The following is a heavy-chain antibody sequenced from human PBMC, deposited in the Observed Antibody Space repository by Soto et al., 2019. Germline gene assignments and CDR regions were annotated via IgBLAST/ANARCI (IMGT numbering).Heavy chain of an antibody. Sequence: EVQLLESGGGLIQPGGSLRLSCAASGLPFSSYAMSWVRQAPGKGLEWVSTFRGNGDGTYYADSVRGRFTVSRDNSKNTLYIQMNGLRGGDTAIYYCAKGPDTGAFDIWGQGTMVTVSS. CDR1: GLPFSSYA. V-gene: IGHV3-23*01. CDR2: FRGNGDGT. J-gene: IGHJ3*02. D-gene: IGHD3-10*01. CDR3: AKGPDTGAFDI.